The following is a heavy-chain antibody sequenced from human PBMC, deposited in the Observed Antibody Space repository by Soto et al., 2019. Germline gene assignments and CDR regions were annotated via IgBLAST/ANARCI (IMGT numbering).Heavy chain of an antibody. V-gene: IGHV4-59*08. J-gene: IGHJ5*02. D-gene: IGHD6-13*01. CDR3: ARLSIAAAGTGYNWFDP. CDR2: IYYSGST. Sequence: SETLSLTCTVSGCSISSYYWSWIRQPPGKGLEWIGYIYYSGSTNYNPSLKSRVTISVDTSKNQFSLKLSSVTAADTAVYYCARLSIAAAGTGYNWFDPWGQGTLVTVSS. CDR1: GCSISSYY.